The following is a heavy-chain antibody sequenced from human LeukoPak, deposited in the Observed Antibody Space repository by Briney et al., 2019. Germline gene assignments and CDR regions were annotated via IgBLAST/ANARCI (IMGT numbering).Heavy chain of an antibody. CDR3: VNGRLQSNFDY. CDR2: IRSNEGST. D-gene: IGHD1-14*01. Sequence: GGALRLSCSASGFTFSSYAMYWGRQAPGKGLEYVSAIRSNEGSTYYADSVKGRFTISRDNSKNTLYLQMSSLRAEDTAVYYCVNGRLQSNFDYWGQGTLVTVSS. V-gene: IGHV3-64D*09. J-gene: IGHJ4*02. CDR1: GFTFSSYA.